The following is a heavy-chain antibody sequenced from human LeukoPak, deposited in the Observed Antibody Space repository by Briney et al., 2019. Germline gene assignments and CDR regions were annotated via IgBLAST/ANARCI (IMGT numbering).Heavy chain of an antibody. V-gene: IGHV3-7*01. CDR1: GFTFSSYW. CDR2: IKQDGSEK. J-gene: IGHJ4*02. Sequence: GGSLRLSCAASGFTFSSYWMSWVRQAPGKGLEWVANIKQDGSEKYYVDSVKGRFTISRDNGKNSQYLQMNSLRAEDTAVYYCARDPSRGHSYGYVDYWGQGALVTVSS. CDR3: ARDPSRGHSYGYVDY. D-gene: IGHD5-18*01.